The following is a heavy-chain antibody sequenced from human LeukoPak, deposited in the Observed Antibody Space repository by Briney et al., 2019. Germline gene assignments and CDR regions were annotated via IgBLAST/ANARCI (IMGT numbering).Heavy chain of an antibody. CDR2: ITPSGGT. V-gene: IGHV1-2*02. J-gene: IGHJ3*02. Sequence: ASVKVSCKASGYTFTSYAMHWVRQAPGQGLEWMGWITPSGGTNYPQKFQGRVAITRDTSITTAYMDLSRLTSDDTAVYYCAGRLWRKDGYNLSAFDIWGQGTMVTVSS. D-gene: IGHD5-24*01. CDR1: GYTFTSYA. CDR3: AGRLWRKDGYNLSAFDI.